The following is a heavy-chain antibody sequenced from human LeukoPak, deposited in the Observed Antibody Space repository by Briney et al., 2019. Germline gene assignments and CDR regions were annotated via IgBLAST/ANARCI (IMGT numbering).Heavy chain of an antibody. CDR1: GFTFSSYW. D-gene: IGHD3-16*01. V-gene: IGHV3-7*01. CDR3: ARDLPMGSF. Sequence: PGGSLRLSWAASGFTFSSYWMSWVRQAPGKGPEWVANIKQDGSGKNYVGSVKGRFTISRDNAKKSLYLQMNSLRAEDAAVYYCARDLPMGSFWGQGTLVTVSS. J-gene: IGHJ4*02. CDR2: IKQDGSGK.